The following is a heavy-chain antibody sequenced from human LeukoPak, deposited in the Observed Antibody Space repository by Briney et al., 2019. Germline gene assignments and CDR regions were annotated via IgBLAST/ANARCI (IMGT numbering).Heavy chain of an antibody. CDR1: GFTFNSYA. D-gene: IGHD2-21*01. CDR3: ARDFLDSSVDS. V-gene: IGHV3-30*04. CDR2: ISYDGNNK. J-gene: IGHJ4*02. Sequence: GGSLRLASAASGFTFNSYAMHWVRQAPGKGLEWVAFISYDGNNKYHANSVKGRFSISRDNSKNTLYLQMNSLRAEDTAVFYCARDFLDSSVDSWGQGTLVTVSS.